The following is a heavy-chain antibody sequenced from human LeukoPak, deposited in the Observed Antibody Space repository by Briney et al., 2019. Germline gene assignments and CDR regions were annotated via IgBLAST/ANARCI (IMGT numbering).Heavy chain of an antibody. CDR3: ARLIWGDFWSGYYYMDV. CDR2: IYYSGST. Sequence: SETLSLTCTVSGGSISSSSYYWGWIRQPPGKGLEWIGSIYYSGSTYYNPSLKSRVTISVDTSKDQFSLKLSSVTAADTAVYYCARLIWGDFWSGYYYMDVWGKGTTVTVSS. J-gene: IGHJ6*03. CDR1: GGSISSSSYY. D-gene: IGHD3-3*01. V-gene: IGHV4-39*01.